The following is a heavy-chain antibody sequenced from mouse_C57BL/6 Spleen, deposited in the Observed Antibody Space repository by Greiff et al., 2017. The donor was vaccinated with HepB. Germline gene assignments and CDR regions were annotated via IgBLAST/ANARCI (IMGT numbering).Heavy chain of an antibody. CDR1: GYTFTDYN. CDR3: ARSLITTVVATRYFDV. J-gene: IGHJ1*03. D-gene: IGHD1-1*01. Sequence: DVKLQESGPELVKPGASVKIPCKASGYTFTDYNMDWVKQSHGKSLEWIGDINPNNGGTIYNQKFKGKATLTVDKSSSTAYMELRSLTSEDTAVYYCARSLITTVVATRYFDVWGTGTTVTVSS. V-gene: IGHV1-18*01. CDR2: INPNNGGT.